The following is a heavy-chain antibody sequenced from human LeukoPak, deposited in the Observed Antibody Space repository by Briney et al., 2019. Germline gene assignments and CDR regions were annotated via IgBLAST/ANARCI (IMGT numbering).Heavy chain of an antibody. Sequence: GASVKVSCKASGYTFTGYYMHWVRQAPGQGLEWMGRINPNSGGTNYAQKFQGRVTMTRDTSISTAYMELSRLRSDDTAVYYCANHWFGELSRFDCWGQGTLVTVSS. D-gene: IGHD3-10*01. CDR2: INPNSGGT. J-gene: IGHJ4*02. CDR3: ANHWFGELSRFDC. CDR1: GYTFTGYY. V-gene: IGHV1-2*06.